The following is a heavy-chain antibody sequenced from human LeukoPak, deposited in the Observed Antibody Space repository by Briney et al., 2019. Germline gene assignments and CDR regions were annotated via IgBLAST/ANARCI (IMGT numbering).Heavy chain of an antibody. V-gene: IGHV3-15*01. CDR1: GFTFNNAW. D-gene: IGHD1-7*01. J-gene: IGHJ3*02. CDR3: TTDWVGLELGQSDI. Sequence: GGSLRLSCAASGFTFNNAWMSWVRQAPGKGLDWVGRIKSKNDGGTADYAAPVKGRFTISRDDSKNTLYLQTNSLKTEDTAVYCCTTDWVGLELGQSDIWGQGTMVTVSS. CDR2: IKSKNDGGTA.